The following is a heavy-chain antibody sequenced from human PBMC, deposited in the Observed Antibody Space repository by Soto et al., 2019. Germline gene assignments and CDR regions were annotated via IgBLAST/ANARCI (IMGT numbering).Heavy chain of an antibody. D-gene: IGHD4-17*01. CDR3: AGNDYDYGDSDY. V-gene: IGHV1-18*01. Sequence: ASVKDSCKASGYTFTSYGIRWVRQAPGQGLEWMGWISAYNGNTNYAQKLQGRVTMTTDTSTSTAYMELRSLRSDDTAVYYCAGNDYDYGDSDYWGQGTLVTVSS. J-gene: IGHJ4*02. CDR1: GYTFTSYG. CDR2: ISAYNGNT.